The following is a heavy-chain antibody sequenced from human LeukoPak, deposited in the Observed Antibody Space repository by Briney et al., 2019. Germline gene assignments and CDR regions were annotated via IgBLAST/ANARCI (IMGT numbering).Heavy chain of an antibody. CDR3: AREAAVAGTSWYYYYYYGMDV. CDR1: GYTFTSYD. CDR2: MNPNSGNT. J-gene: IGHJ6*02. V-gene: IGHV1-8*01. D-gene: IGHD6-19*01. Sequence: VASVKVSCKASGYTFTSYDINWVRQATGQGLEWMGWMNPNSGNTGYAQKFQGRVTMTRNTSISTAYMELSSLRSEDTAVYYCAREAAVAGTSWYYYYYYGMDVWGQGTTVTVSS.